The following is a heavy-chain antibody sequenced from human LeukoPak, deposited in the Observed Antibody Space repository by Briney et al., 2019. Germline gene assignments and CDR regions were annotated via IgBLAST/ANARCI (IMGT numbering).Heavy chain of an antibody. V-gene: IGHV3-9*01. J-gene: IGHJ3*02. CDR1: GFTFDDYA. CDR3: ARAGRYYYDSSGYYYDAFDI. CDR2: ISWNSGSI. D-gene: IGHD3-22*01. Sequence: GGSLRLSCAASGFTFDDYAMNWVRHAPGKGLEWVSGISWNSGSIGYADSVKGRFTISRDNAKHSLYLQMNTLRAEDTAVYYCARAGRYYYDSSGYYYDAFDIWGQGTMVTVSS.